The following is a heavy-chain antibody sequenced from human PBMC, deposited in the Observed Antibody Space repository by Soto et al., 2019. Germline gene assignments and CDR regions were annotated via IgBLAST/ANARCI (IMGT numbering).Heavy chain of an antibody. Sequence: PGGSLRLSCAASGFTFSNAWMSWVRQAPGKGPEWVALISYDGTNKFYADSVKGRFTISRDNSKSTLYLQVDSLRPEDAAVYYCARDPKTSGGQNWAFNYFDSWGQGTLVTVSS. CDR3: ARDPKTSGGQNWAFNYFDS. J-gene: IGHJ4*02. CDR2: ISYDGTNK. V-gene: IGHV3-30-3*01. CDR1: GFTFSNAW. D-gene: IGHD7-27*01.